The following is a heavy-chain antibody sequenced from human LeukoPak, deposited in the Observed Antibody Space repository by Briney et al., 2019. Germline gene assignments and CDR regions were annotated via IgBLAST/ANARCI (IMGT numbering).Heavy chain of an antibody. CDR3: ATIRIAAAGAFDY. J-gene: IGHJ4*02. CDR1: GYTFTSYY. V-gene: IGHV1-46*01. CDR2: INPSGGST. Sequence: ASVKVYCKASGYTFTSYYMHWVRQAPGQGLEWMGIINPSGGSTSYAQKFQGRVTMTRDMSTSTVYMELSSLRSEDTAVYYCATIRIAAAGAFDYWGQGTLVTVSS. D-gene: IGHD6-13*01.